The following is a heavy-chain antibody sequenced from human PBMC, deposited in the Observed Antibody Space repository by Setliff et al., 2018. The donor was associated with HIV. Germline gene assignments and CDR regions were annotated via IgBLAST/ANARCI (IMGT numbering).Heavy chain of an antibody. D-gene: IGHD3-10*01. V-gene: IGHV4-34*01. CDR3: ARLSLSLVRGIINSGDRFFDY. Sequence: SETLSLTCAVYNGSFSEYFWTWVRQPPGKELEWIGEISHGGRSTYNPSLKSRGAISVDTSKNQFSLKLNTVTAADTAVYYFARLSLSLVRGIINSGDRFFDYWGQGSLVTVSS. J-gene: IGHJ4*02. CDR2: ISHGGRS. CDR1: NGSFSEYF.